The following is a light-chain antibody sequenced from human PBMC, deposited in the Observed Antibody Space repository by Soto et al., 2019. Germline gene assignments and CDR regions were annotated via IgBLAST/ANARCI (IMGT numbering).Light chain of an antibody. CDR1: QSVTSS. V-gene: IGKV3-11*01. Sequence: EIVLTQSPATLSLSPGDRATLSCRASQSVTSSLAWFQQKPGQAPRLLIYDVSHRATAIPARFSGSGSGTDFTLTISSLEPEDFAVYYCQQRTTWPTFGGGTKMEIK. CDR2: DVS. CDR3: QQRTTWPT. J-gene: IGKJ4*01.